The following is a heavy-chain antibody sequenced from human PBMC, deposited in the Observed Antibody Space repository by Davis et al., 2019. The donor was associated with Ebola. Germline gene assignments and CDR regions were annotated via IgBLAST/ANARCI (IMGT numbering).Heavy chain of an antibody. Sequence: SETLSLTCTVSGGSISSYYWSWIRQPPGKGLEYIGYIFYSGHTNYNPSLKSRVTISVDTSKNQFSLKLSSVTAADTAVYYCARICDYYGSGSYYAEVGFDYWGQGTLVTVSS. CDR1: GGSISSYY. J-gene: IGHJ4*02. D-gene: IGHD3-10*01. V-gene: IGHV4-59*08. CDR2: IFYSGHT. CDR3: ARICDYYGSGSYYAEVGFDY.